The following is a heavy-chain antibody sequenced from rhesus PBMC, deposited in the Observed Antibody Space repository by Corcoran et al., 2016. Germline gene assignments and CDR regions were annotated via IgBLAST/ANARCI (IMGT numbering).Heavy chain of an antibody. CDR3: ARSLYWYIFDY. V-gene: IGHV4-173*01. D-gene: IGHD2-21*01. CDR1: GGSISSNY. CDR2: ISGGGGRT. Sequence: QLQLQESGPGLVKPSETLSLTCAVSGGSISSNYWSWIRQPPGKGLEWVGSISGGGGRTDYNPSLKSRVTISTGTCTTQVSLKLSSVTAEATAVYYCARSLYWYIFDYWGQGVLVTVSS. J-gene: IGHJ4*01.